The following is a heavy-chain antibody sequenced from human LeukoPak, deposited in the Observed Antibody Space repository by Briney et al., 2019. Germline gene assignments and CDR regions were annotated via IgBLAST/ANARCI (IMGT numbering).Heavy chain of an antibody. CDR2: ISARSSTI. Sequence: GGSLRLSCAASGFTFSDYNINWVRQAPGKGLEWVSYISARSSTIYYADSVKGRFTISRDNAKNSLHLQMNSLRVEDTAVYYCTGGQVGTTGPRFDCWGQGTLVTVSS. D-gene: IGHD1-14*01. CDR1: GFTFSDYN. J-gene: IGHJ4*02. V-gene: IGHV3-48*01. CDR3: TGGQVGTTGPRFDC.